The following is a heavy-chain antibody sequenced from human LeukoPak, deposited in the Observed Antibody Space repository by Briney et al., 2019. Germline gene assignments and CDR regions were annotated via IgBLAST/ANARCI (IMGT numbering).Heavy chain of an antibody. Sequence: SETLSLTCTVSGGSISSGDYYWSWIRQPPGKGLEWIGYIYYSGSTNYNPSLKSRVTISVDTSKNQFSLKLSSVTAADTAVYYCARGRYYYDSSGYPGAFDIWGQGTMVTVSS. J-gene: IGHJ3*02. CDR2: IYYSGST. CDR1: GGSISSGDYY. V-gene: IGHV4-61*08. D-gene: IGHD3-22*01. CDR3: ARGRYYYDSSGYPGAFDI.